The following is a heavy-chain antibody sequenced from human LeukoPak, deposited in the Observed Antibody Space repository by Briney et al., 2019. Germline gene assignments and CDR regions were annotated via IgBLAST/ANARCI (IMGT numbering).Heavy chain of an antibody. CDR1: GFTYSDSW. D-gene: IGHD7-27*01. J-gene: IGHJ6*02. V-gene: IGHV3-7*01. CDR2: IKKDGSEK. CDR3: ATYTNWVAGDV. Sequence: GGSLRLSCVASGFTYSDSWMSWVRQAPGKGLEWVADIKKDGSEKDYVDSVKGRFTISRDNAKNSLYLQMDSLRAEDTAVYYCATYTNWVAGDVWGQGTTVSVSS.